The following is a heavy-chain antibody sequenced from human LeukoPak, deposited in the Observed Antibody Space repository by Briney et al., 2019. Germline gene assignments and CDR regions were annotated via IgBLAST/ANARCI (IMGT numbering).Heavy chain of an antibody. J-gene: IGHJ4*02. D-gene: IGHD2-8*01. V-gene: IGHV1-2*02. CDR2: INPNSGGT. Sequence: ASVKVSCKASGYMFIDYYMHWVRQAPGQGLEWMGWINPNSGGTDYVQKFQGRVTMTRATSISTAYMELNRLTSDDTAVYYCARRYCSDTLCYFFDYWGQGTQVTVSS. CDR3: ARRYCSDTLCYFFDY. CDR1: GYMFIDYY.